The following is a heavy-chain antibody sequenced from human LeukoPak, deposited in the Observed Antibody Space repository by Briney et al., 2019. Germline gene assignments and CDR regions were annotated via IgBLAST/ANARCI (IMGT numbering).Heavy chain of an antibody. CDR2: IRSRAYRGTT. D-gene: IGHD5-18*01. V-gene: IGHV3-49*04. CDR3: TRGLLWGSSYGYYFDY. J-gene: IGHJ4*02. Sequence: QPGGSLRLSCAASGFTVSSNYMSWVRQAPGKGLEWVGFIRSRAYRGTTEYAASVKGRFTISRDDSKSIAYLQMNSLKTEDTAVYYCTRGLLWGSSYGYYFDYWGQGTLVTVSS. CDR1: GFTVSSNY.